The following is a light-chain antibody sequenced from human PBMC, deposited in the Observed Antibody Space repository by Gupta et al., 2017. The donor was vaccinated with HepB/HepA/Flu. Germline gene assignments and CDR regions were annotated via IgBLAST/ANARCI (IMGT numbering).Light chain of an antibody. CDR2: DDS. V-gene: IGLV3-21*02. CDR3: QVWDSSSNHYV. J-gene: IGLJ1*01. Sequence: SYVLTQPPSESVAPGQTATITCGGDNIGSKSVYWYQQKPGQAPVLVVHDDSDRPSGIPERFSGSKYGNTATLTISRVEAGDEADYYCQVWDSSSNHYVFGSGTEVTVL. CDR1: NIGSKS.